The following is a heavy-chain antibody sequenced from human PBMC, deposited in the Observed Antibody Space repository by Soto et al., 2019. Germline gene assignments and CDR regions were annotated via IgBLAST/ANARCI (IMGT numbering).Heavy chain of an antibody. CDR1: GFTFSTYT. V-gene: IGHV3-21*01. CDR2: ISSSSSYI. Sequence: EVQLVESGGGLVQPGGSLRLSCAASGFTFSTYTMNWVRQAPGKGLEWVSFISSSSSYIYYADSVKGRFTISRDNAKNSVYLEMNSLRAEDTAVYYCARAPPYCSSTSCYFDYWGQGTLVTVSS. CDR3: ARAPPYCSSTSCYFDY. D-gene: IGHD2-2*01. J-gene: IGHJ4*02.